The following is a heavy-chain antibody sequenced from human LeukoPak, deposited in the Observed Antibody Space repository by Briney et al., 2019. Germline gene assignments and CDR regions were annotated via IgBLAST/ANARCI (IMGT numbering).Heavy chain of an antibody. CDR3: ARGRRSGYPY. CDR1: GFTFSSYA. J-gene: IGHJ4*02. Sequence: PGGSLRLSCAASGFTFSSYAMHWVRQAPGKGLEWVAVISYDGSNKYYADSVKGRFTISRDNSKNTLYLQMSSLRSEDTAVYYCARGRRSGYPYWGQGTLVTVSS. CDR2: ISYDGSNK. V-gene: IGHV3-30*15. D-gene: IGHD3-22*01.